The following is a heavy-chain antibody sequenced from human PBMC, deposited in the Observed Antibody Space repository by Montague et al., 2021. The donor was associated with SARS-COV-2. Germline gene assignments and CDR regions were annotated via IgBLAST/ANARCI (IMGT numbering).Heavy chain of an antibody. D-gene: IGHD2-21*01. CDR2: VTFDGRSQ. CDR3: ARDGRDCGATNCQHYYYHCMDV. V-gene: IGHV3-30*04. Sequence: LRLSCAASGFIFNNYAMHWVRQAPGKGPQWLAAVTFDGRSQYYSSAVEGRFTISRHNSRNMLFLEMSSLRGEDTAVYYCARDGRDCGATNCQHYYYHCMDVWGQGNTVTVSS. CDR1: GFIFNNYA. J-gene: IGHJ6*01.